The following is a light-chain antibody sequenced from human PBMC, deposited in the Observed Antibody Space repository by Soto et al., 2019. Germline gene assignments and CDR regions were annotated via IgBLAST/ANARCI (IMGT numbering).Light chain of an antibody. CDR1: QSISSY. CDR3: QQYNSYST. CDR2: DAS. Sequence: EVVLTQSPDTLSLPPGERATLSCRASQSISSYLAWYQQKPGQAPRLLIYDASSRATGIPARFSGSGSGTDFTLTISSLEPEDFATYYCQQYNSYSTFGQGTKVEIK. V-gene: IGKV3-11*01. J-gene: IGKJ1*01.